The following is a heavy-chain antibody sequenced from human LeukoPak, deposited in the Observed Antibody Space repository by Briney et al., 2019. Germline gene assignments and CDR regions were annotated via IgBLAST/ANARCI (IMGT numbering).Heavy chain of an antibody. D-gene: IGHD7-27*01. CDR2: IYTSGSA. J-gene: IGHJ4*02. V-gene: IGHV4-4*09. Sequence: SETLSLTCTVSGGYISGYYWSWIRQSPGLGLGCLGDIYTSGSAYYKPSLRSRVTMSVDTSENQFSLRLSSVTAADTAVYYCARLPAGGTHWGYFDSWGQGILVTVSS. CDR1: GGYISGYY. CDR3: ARLPAGGTHWGYFDS.